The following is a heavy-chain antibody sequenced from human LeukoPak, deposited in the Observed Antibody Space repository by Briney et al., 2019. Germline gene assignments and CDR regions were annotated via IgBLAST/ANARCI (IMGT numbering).Heavy chain of an antibody. CDR3: ATGPIASYSSSWYGMDV. J-gene: IGHJ6*02. CDR2: FDPEDGET. Sequence: ASVKVSCKVSGYTLTELSMHWVRQAPGKGLEWMGGFDPEDGETIYAQKFQGRVTVTEDTSTDTAYMELSSLRSEDTAVYYCATGPIASYSSSWYGMDVWGQGTTVTVSS. CDR1: GYTLTELS. V-gene: IGHV1-24*01. D-gene: IGHD6-13*01.